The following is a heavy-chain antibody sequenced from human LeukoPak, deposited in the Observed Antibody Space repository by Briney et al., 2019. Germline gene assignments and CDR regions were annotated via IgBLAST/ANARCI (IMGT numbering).Heavy chain of an antibody. CDR3: AKDPNGDYVGAFDS. J-gene: IGHJ3*02. Sequence: GGSLRLPCAASGFTFSSYAMHWVRQAPGKGLEWVAVISYDGSNKYYADSVKGRFTISRDNSRELLYLQMNSLRVEDTAVYYCAKDPNGDYVGAFDSWGQGTMVTVSS. CDR1: GFTFSSYA. V-gene: IGHV3-30-3*01. CDR2: ISYDGSNK. D-gene: IGHD4-17*01.